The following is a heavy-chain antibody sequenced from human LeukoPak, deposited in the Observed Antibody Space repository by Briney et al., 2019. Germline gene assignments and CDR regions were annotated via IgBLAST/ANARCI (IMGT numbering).Heavy chain of an antibody. CDR1: GYTFTSYY. J-gene: IGHJ5*02. Sequence: ASVKVSCKASGYTFTSYYMHWVRQAPGQGLEWMGIINPSGGSTSYAQKFQGRVTITRDTSASTAYMELSSLRSEDTAVYYCAREPTYYDFWSGYHFMFDPWGQGTLVTVSS. D-gene: IGHD3-3*01. V-gene: IGHV1-46*01. CDR3: AREPTYYDFWSGYHFMFDP. CDR2: INPSGGST.